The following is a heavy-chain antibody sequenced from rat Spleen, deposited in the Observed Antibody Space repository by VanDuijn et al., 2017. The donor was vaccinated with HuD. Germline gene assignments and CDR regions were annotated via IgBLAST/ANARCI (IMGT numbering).Heavy chain of an antibody. CDR3: ARLYYYSSYIYWYFDF. J-gene: IGHJ1*01. D-gene: IGHD1-2*01. V-gene: IGHV5S23*01. CDR2: ISTGGGNT. CDR1: VFTFSNYD. Sequence: EVQLVESGGGLVQPGRSLKLSCAASVFTFSNYDMAWVRQAPTKGLEWVASISTGGGNTYYRDSVKGRFTISRDNAKSSLYLQMDSLRSEDTATYYCARLYYYSSYIYWYFDFWGPGTMVTVSS.